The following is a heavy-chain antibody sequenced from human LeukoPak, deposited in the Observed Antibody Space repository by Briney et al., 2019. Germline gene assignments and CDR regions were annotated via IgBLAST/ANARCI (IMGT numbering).Heavy chain of an antibody. J-gene: IGHJ6*02. CDR1: GGSFSGYY. CDR2: INHSGST. Sequence: SETLSLTCAVYGGSFSGYYWSWIRQPPGKGLEWIGEINHSGSTNYNPSLKSRVTISVDTSKNQFSLKLSSVTAADTAVYYCVRGRNYYGMDVWGQGTRSPSP. CDR3: VRGRNYYGMDV. V-gene: IGHV4-34*01.